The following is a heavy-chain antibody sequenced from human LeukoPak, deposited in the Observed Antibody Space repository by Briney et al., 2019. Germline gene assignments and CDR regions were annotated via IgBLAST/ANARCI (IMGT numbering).Heavy chain of an antibody. CDR3: AKDMGSRCSGGSCYTAGYYFDY. CDR1: GFTFDDYA. D-gene: IGHD2-15*01. Sequence: GGSLRLSCAASGFTFDDYAMHCVRQAPGKGLEWVSLIIWDGGSTYYADSVKGRFTISRDNSKNSLYLQMNSLRAEDTALYYCAKDMGSRCSGGSCYTAGYYFDYWGQGTLVTVSS. J-gene: IGHJ4*02. V-gene: IGHV3-43D*04. CDR2: IIWDGGST.